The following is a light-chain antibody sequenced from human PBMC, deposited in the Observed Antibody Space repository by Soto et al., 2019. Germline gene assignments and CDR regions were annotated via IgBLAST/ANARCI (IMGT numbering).Light chain of an antibody. J-gene: IGLJ3*02. CDR2: EVI. Sequence: QSALTQPASVSGSPGQSITISCTGTSSDVGTYNFVSWYQQHPGKAPKLIIFEVIKRPSGVSNRFSGSKSGNTASLRISGLQAEDEADYFCCSYAGRNTFWVFGGGTKLTVL. CDR1: SSDVGTYNF. V-gene: IGLV2-23*02. CDR3: CSYAGRNTFWV.